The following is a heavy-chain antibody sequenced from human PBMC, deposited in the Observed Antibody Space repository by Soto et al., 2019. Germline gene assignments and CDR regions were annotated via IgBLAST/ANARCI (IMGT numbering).Heavy chain of an antibody. J-gene: IGHJ6*02. Sequence: HGESLKISCKGSGYSFTSYWIGWVRQMPGKGLEWMGIIYPGDSDTRYSPSFQGQVTISADKSISTAYLQWSSLKASDTAMYYCARLRGSGSYYAQYYYYGMDVWGQGTTVTVSS. CDR3: ARLRGSGSYYAQYYYYGMDV. CDR1: GYSFTSYW. V-gene: IGHV5-51*01. D-gene: IGHD3-10*01. CDR2: IYPGDSDT.